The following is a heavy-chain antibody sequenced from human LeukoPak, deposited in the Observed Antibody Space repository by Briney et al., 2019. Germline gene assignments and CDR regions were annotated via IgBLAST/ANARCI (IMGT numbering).Heavy chain of an antibody. CDR3: ARDNSVEDTAWWFDP. J-gene: IGHJ5*02. V-gene: IGHV1-46*01. Sequence: PSVKLSCKASGSTFSSYYMHWVRQAPGQGLEWLGIINPSGSSTSYAQKFQGRVTMTSDMSTSTDNMELSSLRSEDTAVYYCARDNSVEDTAWWFDPWGQGTLVTVSS. CDR2: INPSGSST. D-gene: IGHD1-1*01. CDR1: GSTFSSYY.